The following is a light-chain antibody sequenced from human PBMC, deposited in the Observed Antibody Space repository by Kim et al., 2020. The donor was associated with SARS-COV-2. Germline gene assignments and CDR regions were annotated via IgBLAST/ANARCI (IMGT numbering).Light chain of an antibody. CDR1: SGHSSYA. J-gene: IGLJ3*02. V-gene: IGLV4-69*01. CDR2: INSDGSH. CDR3: QTWGTGIRV. Sequence: ASVKLTCNLSSGHSSYAIAGHQQQPEKGPGYLMKINSDGSHSKGDGSPDRFSGSSSGAERYLTISSLRSEAEADYYCQTWGTGIRVFGGGTQLTVL.